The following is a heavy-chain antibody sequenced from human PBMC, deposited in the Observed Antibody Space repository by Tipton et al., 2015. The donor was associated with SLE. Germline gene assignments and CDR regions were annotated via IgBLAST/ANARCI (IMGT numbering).Heavy chain of an antibody. CDR3: ARRAVAGAHYFYYGLDV. V-gene: IGHV5-51*01. Sequence: QSGAEVKKPGASVKVSCKASGYSFTNYWIGWVRQKPGKGLEWMGIIYPGDSDTRYSPSFQGQVAISADKSISTAYLQWSSLKTSDSAMYYCARRAVAGAHYFYYGLDVWGQGTAVNVSS. J-gene: IGHJ6*02. CDR2: IYPGDSDT. D-gene: IGHD6-19*01. CDR1: GYSFTNYW.